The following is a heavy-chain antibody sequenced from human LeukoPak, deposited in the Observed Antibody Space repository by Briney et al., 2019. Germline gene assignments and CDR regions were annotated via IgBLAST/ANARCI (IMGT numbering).Heavy chain of an antibody. V-gene: IGHV4-39*01. Sequence: SETLSLTCTVSGGSISSSNHYWGWIRQPPGKGLEWIGTIYYSGSTYYNPSLNSRLTISVDTSKNQFSLKLSSVTAADTAVYYCASREWELLLSGGAFDIWGQGTMVTVSS. D-gene: IGHD1-26*01. CDR3: ASREWELLLSGGAFDI. CDR2: IYYSGST. CDR1: GGSISSSNHY. J-gene: IGHJ3*02.